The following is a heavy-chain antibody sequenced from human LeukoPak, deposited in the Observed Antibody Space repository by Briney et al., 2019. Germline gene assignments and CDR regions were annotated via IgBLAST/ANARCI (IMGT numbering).Heavy chain of an antibody. J-gene: IGHJ4*02. CDR2: INPNSGGT. CDR3: ARDFMVDPTFDY. D-gene: IGHD2-15*01. CDR1: GYTFTGYY. Sequence: GASVKVSCKASGYTFTGYYMHWVRQAPGQGLEWMGWINPNSGGTNYAQKFQGRVTMTRDTSISAAYMELSRLRSDDTAVYYCARDFMVDPTFDYWGQGTLVTVSS. V-gene: IGHV1-2*02.